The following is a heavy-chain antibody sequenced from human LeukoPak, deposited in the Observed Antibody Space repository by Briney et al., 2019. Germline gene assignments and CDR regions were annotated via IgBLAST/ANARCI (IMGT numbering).Heavy chain of an antibody. V-gene: IGHV3-7*01. CDR3: ARSDQYYHFWSGYYRLHYMDV. CDR1: GFTFSSYW. D-gene: IGHD3-3*01. J-gene: IGHJ6*03. Sequence: PGGSLRLSCAASGFTFSSYWMSWVRQAPGKGLEWVANIKKDGSEKYYVDSVKGRFTISRDNAKNSLYLQMNSLRAEDTAVYYCARSDQYYHFWSGYYRLHYMDVWGKGTTVTVSS. CDR2: IKKDGSEK.